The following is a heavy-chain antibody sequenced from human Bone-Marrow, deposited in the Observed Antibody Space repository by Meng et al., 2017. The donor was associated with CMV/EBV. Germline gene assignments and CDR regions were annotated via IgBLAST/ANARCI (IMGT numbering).Heavy chain of an antibody. CDR3: ARDTPTYSGSLHSYYFDY. CDR1: GYTFTGYF. D-gene: IGHD1-26*01. Sequence: ASVKVSCKASGYTFTGYFMHWVRQAPGQGLEWMGWINPKNGITNYAQKFQGRVTMTRETSISTVYMELRRLRSDDTAVYYCARDTPTYSGSLHSYYFDYWGQGTLVTVSS. V-gene: IGHV1-2*02. J-gene: IGHJ4*02. CDR2: INPKNGIT.